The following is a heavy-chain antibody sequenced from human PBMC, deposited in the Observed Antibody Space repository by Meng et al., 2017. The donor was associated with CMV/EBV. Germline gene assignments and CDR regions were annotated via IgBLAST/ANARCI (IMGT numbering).Heavy chain of an antibody. CDR2: ISSSSSTI. D-gene: IGHD4/OR15-4a*01. Sequence: GESLKISCAASGFIFSDYYMNWIRQAPGKGLEWVSYISSSSSTIYYADSVKGRFTISRDNAKNSLYLQMNSLRAEDTAVYYCARDSRLWSNYYYYGMDVWGQGTTVTVSS. V-gene: IGHV3-11*04. CDR1: GFIFSDYY. J-gene: IGHJ6*02. CDR3: ARDSRLWSNYYYYGMDV.